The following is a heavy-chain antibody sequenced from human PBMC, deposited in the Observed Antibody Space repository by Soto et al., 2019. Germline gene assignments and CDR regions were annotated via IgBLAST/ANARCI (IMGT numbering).Heavy chain of an antibody. V-gene: IGHV4-34*01. CDR1: GGSFSGYY. J-gene: IGHJ6*02. CDR2: INHSGST. CDR3: ARALRYYDSSGYYFGRNYYYYGMDV. D-gene: IGHD3-22*01. Sequence: SETLSLTCAVYGGSFSGYYWCWIRQPPGKGLEWIGEINHSGSTNYNPSLKSRVTISVDTSKNQFSLKLSSVTAADTAVYYCARALRYYDSSGYYFGRNYYYYGMDVWGQGTTVTVSS.